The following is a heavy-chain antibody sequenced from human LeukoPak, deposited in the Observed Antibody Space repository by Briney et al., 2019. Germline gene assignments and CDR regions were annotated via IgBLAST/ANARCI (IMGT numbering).Heavy chain of an antibody. CDR3: AKYRVVYYYYYMDV. D-gene: IGHD2-15*01. CDR1: GFTFSSYA. CDR2: ISGSGGST. Sequence: PGGSLRLSCAASGFTFSSYAMSWVRQAPGKRLEWVSAISGSGGSTYYADSVKGRFTISRDNSKNTLYLQMNSLRAEDTAVYYCAKYRVVYYYYYMDVWGKGTTVTVSS. V-gene: IGHV3-23*01. J-gene: IGHJ6*03.